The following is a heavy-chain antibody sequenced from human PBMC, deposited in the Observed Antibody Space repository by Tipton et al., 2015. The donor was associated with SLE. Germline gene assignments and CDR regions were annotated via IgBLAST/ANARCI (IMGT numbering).Heavy chain of an antibody. CDR1: GGSFSSGTFY. Sequence: TLSLTCTVSGGSFSSGTFYWRGVRQFPGRGLEWIGYIYYSGNTYYNTSPQSRVTISVDTSKSQFSLKLSSVTAADTAVHYCAILDHYSWGTYRPYHDVFDIWGQGTMVTVSS. V-gene: IGHV4-31*03. D-gene: IGHD3-16*01. CDR3: AILDHYSWGTYRPYHDVFDI. CDR2: IYYSGNT. J-gene: IGHJ3*02.